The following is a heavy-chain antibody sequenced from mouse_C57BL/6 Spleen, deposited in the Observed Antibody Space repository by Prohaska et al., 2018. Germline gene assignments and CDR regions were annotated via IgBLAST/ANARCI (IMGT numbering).Heavy chain of an antibody. CDR1: GYSITSGYD. CDR2: INYSGST. V-gene: IGHV3-1*01. D-gene: IGHD6-5*01. Sequence: DVQLQESGPGMVKPSQSLSLTCTVTGYSITSGYDWHWIRHFPGNKLERKGYINYSGSTNYNPTLKSRLSITPDTSKNHFFLKLNSVTTEDTATYYCARGAYALGYFDYWGQGTTLTVSS. J-gene: IGHJ2*01. CDR3: ARGAYALGYFDY.